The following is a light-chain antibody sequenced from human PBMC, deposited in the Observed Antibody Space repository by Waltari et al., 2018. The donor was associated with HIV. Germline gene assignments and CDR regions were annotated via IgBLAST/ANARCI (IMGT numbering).Light chain of an antibody. V-gene: IGKV4-1*01. J-gene: IGKJ4*01. Sequence: DIVMTQSPDSLAVSLGERATINCKSSQSVLHSSNNKNYLAWYQQKPTQPPKLLIYWASTRESGVPDRFSGSGSGTDFTFTISSLQAEDVAVYYCQQYYTTPTFGGGTKVEIK. CDR2: WAS. CDR3: QQYYTTPT. CDR1: QSVLHSSNNKNY.